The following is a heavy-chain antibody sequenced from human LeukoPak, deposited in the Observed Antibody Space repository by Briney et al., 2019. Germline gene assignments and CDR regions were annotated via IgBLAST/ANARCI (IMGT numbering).Heavy chain of an antibody. CDR1: GGSISSSNW. J-gene: IGHJ4*02. Sequence: PSETLSLTCAVSGGSISSSNWWSWARQPPGKGLEWIGEIYHSGSTNYNPSLKSRVTISVDKSKNQFSLKLSSVTAADTAVYYCASALGQYYYDSSGYSVYWGQGTLVTVSS. V-gene: IGHV4-4*02. CDR3: ASALGQYYYDSSGYSVY. CDR2: IYHSGST. D-gene: IGHD3-22*01.